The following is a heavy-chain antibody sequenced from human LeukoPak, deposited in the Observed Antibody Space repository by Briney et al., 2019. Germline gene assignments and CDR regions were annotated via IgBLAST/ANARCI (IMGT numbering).Heavy chain of an antibody. CDR2: TYYRSKWYN. J-gene: IGHJ5*02. CDR3: ARVLDCSSTSCYRWFDP. CDR1: GDSVSSNSAA. V-gene: IGHV6-1*01. Sequence: SQTLSLTCAISGDSVSSNSAAWNWIRQSPSRGLEWLGRTYYRSKWYNDYAVSVKSRITINPDTSKNQFSLQLNSVTPEDTAVYYCARVLDCSSTSCYRWFDPWGQGTLVTVSS. D-gene: IGHD2-2*01.